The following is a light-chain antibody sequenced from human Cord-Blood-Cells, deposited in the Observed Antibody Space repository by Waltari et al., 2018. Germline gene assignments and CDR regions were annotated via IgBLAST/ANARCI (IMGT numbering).Light chain of an antibody. CDR1: QSVSSN. V-gene: IGKV3-15*01. CDR2: GGS. CDR3: QQYNNWLLFT. Sequence: VMTQSLATPSASPGASAPLSCRARQSVSSNFAWYQQKPGQAPRRRSFGGSTRATGIPARFSGSGSGTEFTLTISSLQSEDFAVYYCQQYNNWLLFTFGPGTKVDIK. J-gene: IGKJ3*01.